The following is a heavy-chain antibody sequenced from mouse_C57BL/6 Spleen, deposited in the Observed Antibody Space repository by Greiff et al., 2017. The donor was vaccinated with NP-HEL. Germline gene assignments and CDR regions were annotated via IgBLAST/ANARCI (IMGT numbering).Heavy chain of an antibody. CDR1: GYSFTGYY. CDR2: INPSTGGT. J-gene: IGHJ2*01. Sequence: EVMLVESGPELVKPGASVKISCKASGYSFTGYYMNWVKQSPEKSLEWIGEINPSTGGTTYNQKFKAKATLTVDKSSSTAYMQLKSLTSEDSAVYYCARRITTVVADFDYWGQGTTLTVSS. V-gene: IGHV1-42*01. CDR3: ARRITTVVADFDY. D-gene: IGHD1-1*01.